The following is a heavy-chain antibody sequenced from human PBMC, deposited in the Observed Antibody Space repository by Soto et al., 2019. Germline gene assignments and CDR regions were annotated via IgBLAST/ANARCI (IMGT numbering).Heavy chain of an antibody. Sequence: QVQLVESGGGVVQPGRSLRLSCAASGFTFSSYAMHWVRQAPGKGLEWVAVISYDGSNKYYADSVKGRFTISRDNSKNTLYLQMNSLRAEDTAVYYCARDRGWGGRDYYYGMDVWGQGTTVTVSS. CDR3: ARDRGWGGRDYYYGMDV. V-gene: IGHV3-30-3*01. CDR1: GFTFSSYA. CDR2: ISYDGSNK. D-gene: IGHD3-10*01. J-gene: IGHJ6*02.